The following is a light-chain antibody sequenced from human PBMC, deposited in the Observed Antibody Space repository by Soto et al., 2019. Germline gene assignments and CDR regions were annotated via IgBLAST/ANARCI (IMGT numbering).Light chain of an antibody. CDR3: QVYGDSSPT. CDR2: GAS. V-gene: IGKV3-20*01. Sequence: EIVLTQSPGTLSLSPGERATLSCRASQTISNSYSAWYQQKPGQAPRLLIYGASTRATGIPERFSGSGSGTDFTLTISRLETGDFAVYYCQVYGDSSPTFGQGTTVAIK. J-gene: IGKJ1*01. CDR1: QTISNSY.